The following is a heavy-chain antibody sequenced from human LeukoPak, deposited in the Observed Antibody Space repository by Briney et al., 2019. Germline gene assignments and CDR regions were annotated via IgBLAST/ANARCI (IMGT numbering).Heavy chain of an antibody. Sequence: PGGSLRLSCAACGFTFRSCGMHCVRQAPGKGLVWVAFIRYDGSNKYYADSVKGRFTISRDNSKNTLYLQINSLRAEDTAVYYCTKDEVDVWGKGPTVTVPS. J-gene: IGHJ6*04. V-gene: IGHV3-30*02. CDR3: TKDEVDV. CDR1: GFTFRSCG. CDR2: IRYDGSNK.